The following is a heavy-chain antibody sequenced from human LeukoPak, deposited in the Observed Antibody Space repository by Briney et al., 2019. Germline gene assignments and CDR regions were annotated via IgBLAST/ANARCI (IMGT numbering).Heavy chain of an antibody. V-gene: IGHV3-7*03. CDR3: ARGLVVVPAAMAKYYYYGMDV. CDR2: IKQDGSEK. D-gene: IGHD2-2*01. Sequence: PGGSLRLSCAASGFTFSSYWMSWVRQAPGKGLEWVANIKQDGSEKYYVDSVEGRFTISRDNAKNSLYLQMNSLRAEDTAVYYCARGLVVVPAAMAKYYYYGMDVWGKGTTVTVSS. J-gene: IGHJ6*04. CDR1: GFTFSSYW.